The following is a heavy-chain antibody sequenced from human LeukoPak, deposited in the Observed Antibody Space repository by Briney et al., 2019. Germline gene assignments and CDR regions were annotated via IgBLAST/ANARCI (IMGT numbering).Heavy chain of an antibody. Sequence: GRSLRLSCAASGFTFSSYAMHWVRQAPGKGLEYVSAISSIGGSTYYAHSVKVRFTISRDNSKNTLYLHMGSLRAEDMAVYYCARRGSYYGDSMDYWGQGTMVTVSS. CDR3: ARRGSYYGDSMDY. J-gene: IGHJ3*01. CDR1: GFTFSSYA. D-gene: IGHD1-26*01. V-gene: IGHV3-64*01. CDR2: ISSIGGST.